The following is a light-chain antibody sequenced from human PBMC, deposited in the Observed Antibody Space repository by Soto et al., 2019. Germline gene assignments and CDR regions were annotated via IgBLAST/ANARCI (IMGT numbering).Light chain of an antibody. J-gene: IGKJ4*01. Sequence: IVLTQSPAILALSPGDRATLSCRASQSVSSSYLAWYQHKPGQAPRLLIHGASSRVTGIPDRFSGSGSGTDFTLTITRLEPEDFAVDYCQQYQSLTFGGGTKVDIK. CDR1: QSVSSSY. V-gene: IGKV3-20*01. CDR3: QQYQSLT. CDR2: GAS.